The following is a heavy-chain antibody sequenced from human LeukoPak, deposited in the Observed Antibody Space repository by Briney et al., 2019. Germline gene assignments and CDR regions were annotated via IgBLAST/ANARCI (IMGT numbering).Heavy chain of an antibody. V-gene: IGHV1-8*03. CDR1: GYTFTSYD. CDR3: ARRAVAYYYYCYMDV. J-gene: IGHJ6*03. CDR2: MNPNSGNT. Sequence: GASVKVSCKASGYTFTSYDINWVRQATGQGLEWMGWMNPNSGNTGYAQKFQGRVTITRNTSISTAYMDLSSLRSEDTAVYYCARRAVAYYYYCYMDVWGKGTTVTVSS. D-gene: IGHD6-19*01.